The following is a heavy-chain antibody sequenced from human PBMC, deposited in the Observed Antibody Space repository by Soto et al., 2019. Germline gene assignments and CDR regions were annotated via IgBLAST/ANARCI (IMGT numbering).Heavy chain of an antibody. Sequence: EMQLLESGGGLVQPGGSLRLSCAGSGFTFSSYAMSWVRQAPGKGLEWVSYITGSSTYTYYADSVKGRFTISRDNSKNTLYLQMNSLRDEDTAVYYCAKGDYVGNYLYYGMDVWGQGTTVTVSS. D-gene: IGHD4-4*01. J-gene: IGHJ6*02. CDR2: ITGSSTYT. CDR3: AKGDYVGNYLYYGMDV. V-gene: IGHV3-23*01. CDR1: GFTFSSYA.